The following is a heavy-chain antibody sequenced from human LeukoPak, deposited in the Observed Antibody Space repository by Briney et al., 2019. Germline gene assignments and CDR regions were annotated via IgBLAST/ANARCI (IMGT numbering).Heavy chain of an antibody. CDR2: IYYSGST. CDR1: GGSISSGGYS. V-gene: IGHV4-30-4*07. D-gene: IGHD3-22*01. Sequence: SETLSLTCAVSGGSISSGGYSWSWIRQPPGKGLEWIGYIYYSGSTYYNPSLKSRVTISVDTSKNQFSLKLSSVTAADTAVYYCATERRGMIVVVPYRGGSDYWGQGTLVTVSS. J-gene: IGHJ4*02. CDR3: ATERRGMIVVVPYRGGSDY.